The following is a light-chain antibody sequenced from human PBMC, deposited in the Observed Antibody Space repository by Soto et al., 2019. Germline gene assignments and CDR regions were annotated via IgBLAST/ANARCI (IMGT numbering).Light chain of an antibody. J-gene: IGKJ5*01. CDR3: QQRSNWPPIT. V-gene: IGKV3-11*01. Sequence: EFVLTQSPGTLSFSPGEIATLSCRAIQTVRNNYLAWYQQKPGQAPRLLIYDASNRATGIPARFSGSGSGTDFTLTISSLEPADFAVYYCQQRSNWPPITFGQGTRLEIK. CDR2: DAS. CDR1: QTVRNNY.